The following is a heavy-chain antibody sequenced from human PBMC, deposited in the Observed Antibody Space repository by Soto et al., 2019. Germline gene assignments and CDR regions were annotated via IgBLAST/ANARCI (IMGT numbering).Heavy chain of an antibody. J-gene: IGHJ4*02. CDR1: GYTFTNYY. Sequence: QVQLVQSGAEVKKPGASVKVSCKASGYTFTNYYIHWVRQAPGQGLDWMGVINPSGGSTTYAQKCQDRVTLTRDTSTSTVYMELRSLRSEDTAVYYCARDSLYSSSWYVYWGQGTLVTVSS. CDR3: ARDSLYSSSWYVY. CDR2: INPSGGST. D-gene: IGHD6-13*01. V-gene: IGHV1-46*03.